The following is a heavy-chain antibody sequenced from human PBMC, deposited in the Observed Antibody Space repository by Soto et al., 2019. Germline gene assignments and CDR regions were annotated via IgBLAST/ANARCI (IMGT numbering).Heavy chain of an antibody. CDR2: IIPILGIA. D-gene: IGHD5-12*01. J-gene: IGHJ5*02. CDR3: ARGMATVLSNWFDP. CDR1: GDTFSSYT. Sequence: QVQLVQSGAEVKKPGSSVKVSCKASGDTFSSYTISWVRQAPGQGLEWMGRIIPILGIANYAQKFQGRVTITADKSTSTAYMELSSLRSEDTAVYCCARGMATVLSNWFDPWGQGTLVTVSS. V-gene: IGHV1-69*02.